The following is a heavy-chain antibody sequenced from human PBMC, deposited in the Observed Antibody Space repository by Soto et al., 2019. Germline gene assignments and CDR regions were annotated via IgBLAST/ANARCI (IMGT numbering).Heavy chain of an antibody. D-gene: IGHD3-10*01. CDR1: GFTFSSYA. J-gene: IGHJ6*02. CDR2: ISGSGGST. Sequence: GGSLRLSCAASGFTFSSYAMSWVRQAPGKGLEWVSAISGSGGSTYYADSVKGRFTISRDNSKNTLYLQMNSLRAEDTAVYYCATSMVRGVKGYYYGMDVWGQGTTVTVSS. V-gene: IGHV3-23*01. CDR3: ATSMVRGVKGYYYGMDV.